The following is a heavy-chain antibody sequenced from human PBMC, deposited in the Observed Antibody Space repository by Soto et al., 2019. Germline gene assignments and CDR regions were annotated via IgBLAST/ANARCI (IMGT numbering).Heavy chain of an antibody. CDR2: IKSKTDGGTT. CDR3: TLVGLHSGYATSDY. J-gene: IGHJ4*02. D-gene: IGHD5-12*01. CDR1: GFTFSNAW. V-gene: IGHV3-15*01. Sequence: GGSLRLSCAASGFTFSNAWMTWVRQAPGKGLEWVGRIKSKTDGGTTDYAAPVKGRFTISRDDSKNTLFLQMNSLKTEDTAVYYFTLVGLHSGYATSDYWGRGTLVTVSS.